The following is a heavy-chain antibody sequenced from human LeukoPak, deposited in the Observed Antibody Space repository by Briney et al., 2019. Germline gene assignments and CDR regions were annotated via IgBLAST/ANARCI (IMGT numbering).Heavy chain of an antibody. CDR1: GGSIISSSYY. Sequence: SETLSLTCIVSGGSIISSSYYWGWIRQPPGKGLEWIGIIYYNGNTDYNPSLKSRVTISVETSKNQFSLKLSAVTAADTAVYYCARDRFDDSSGYYYHYYYYMDVWGKGTTVTVSS. D-gene: IGHD3-22*01. V-gene: IGHV4-39*07. J-gene: IGHJ6*03. CDR3: ARDRFDDSSGYYYHYYYYMDV. CDR2: IYYNGNT.